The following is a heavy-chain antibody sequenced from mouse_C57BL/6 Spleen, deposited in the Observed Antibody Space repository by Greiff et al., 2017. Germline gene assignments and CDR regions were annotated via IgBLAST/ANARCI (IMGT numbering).Heavy chain of an antibody. CDR1: GYSFTDYN. CDR3: ASHYGSSYNAY. CDR2: INPNYGTT. D-gene: IGHD1-1*01. J-gene: IGHJ3*01. Sequence: EVKLMESGPELVKPGASVKISCKASGYSFTDYNMNWVKQSNGKSLEWIGVINPNYGTTSYNQKFKGKATLTVDQSSSTAYMQLNSLTSEDSAVYYCASHYGSSYNAYWGQGTLVTVSA. V-gene: IGHV1-39*01.